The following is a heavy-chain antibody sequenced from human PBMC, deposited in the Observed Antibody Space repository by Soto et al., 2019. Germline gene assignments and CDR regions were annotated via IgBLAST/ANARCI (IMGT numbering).Heavy chain of an antibody. D-gene: IGHD6-19*01. CDR2: IHYSGST. CDR1: AGSTSSSSYY. Sequence: PSETLSLTCTVSAGSTSSSSYYWGWIRQPPGKGLEWIGSIHYSGSTYYNPSLKSRVTISVDTSKNQISLKLSSVTAADTAAYYCARPNTSGYNWFDPWGQGTLVTVS. V-gene: IGHV4-39*01. J-gene: IGHJ5*02. CDR3: ARPNTSGYNWFDP.